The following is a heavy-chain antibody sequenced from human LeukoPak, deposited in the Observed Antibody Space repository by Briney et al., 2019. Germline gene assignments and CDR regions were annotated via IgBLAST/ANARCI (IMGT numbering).Heavy chain of an antibody. D-gene: IGHD6-13*01. J-gene: IGHJ3*01. Sequence: QTGGSLRLSCAASGFKFTNYAMHWVRQAPGKGLEWVSTIGGSGVTKFYADSVAGRFTISRDNSNNALFLQMNNLRAEDVAIYYCARGASSWEYTTFDVWGQGAIVTVSS. CDR2: IGGSGVTK. CDR3: ARGASSWEYTTFDV. CDR1: GFKFTNYA. V-gene: IGHV3-23*01.